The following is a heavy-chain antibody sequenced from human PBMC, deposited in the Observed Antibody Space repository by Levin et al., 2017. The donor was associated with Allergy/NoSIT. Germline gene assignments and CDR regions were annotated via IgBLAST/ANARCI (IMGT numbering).Heavy chain of an antibody. J-gene: IGHJ4*02. CDR3: ARLGDDF. V-gene: IGHV3-7*01. CDR2: IKPDGSEK. Sequence: GGSLRLSCAASGFTFRNYWMSWVRQAPGKGLEWVANIKPDGSEKNYVDSVKGRFTISRDNAKNSLFLQMNSLRAEDTALYYCARLGDDFWGRGSLVTVSS. CDR1: GFTFRNYW.